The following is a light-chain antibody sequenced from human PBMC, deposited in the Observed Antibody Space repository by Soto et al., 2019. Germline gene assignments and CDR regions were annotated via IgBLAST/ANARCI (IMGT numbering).Light chain of an antibody. V-gene: IGKV1-8*01. CDR1: PGISSY. CDR3: QQYYSYPLYT. Sequence: AIRMTQSPSSFSASTGDRVTITCRASPGISSYLAWYQQKPGKATKLLIYAASTLKSGVPSRFSGSVSGTDFSLTISCLQSEDFATYYCQQYYSYPLYTFGQGTKLEIK. J-gene: IGKJ2*01. CDR2: AAS.